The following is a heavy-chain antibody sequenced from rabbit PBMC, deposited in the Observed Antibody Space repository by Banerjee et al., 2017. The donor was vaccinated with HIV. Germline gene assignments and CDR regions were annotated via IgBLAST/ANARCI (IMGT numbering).Heavy chain of an antibody. Sequence: QEQLEESGGDLVKPEGSLTLTCTASGFSFSNKYVMCWVRQAPGKGLEWIACINTSSGSTVYANRAKGRFTISKASWTTVTLQMTSLTAADTATYFCARRADYAGGGNFNLWGPGTLVTVS. CDR2: INTSSGST. V-gene: IGHV1S45*01. D-gene: IGHD4-2*01. J-gene: IGHJ4*01. CDR1: GFSFSNKYV. CDR3: ARRADYAGGGNFNL.